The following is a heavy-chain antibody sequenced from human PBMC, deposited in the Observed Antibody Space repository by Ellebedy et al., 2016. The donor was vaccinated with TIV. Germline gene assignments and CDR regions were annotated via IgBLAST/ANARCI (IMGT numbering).Heavy chain of an antibody. J-gene: IGHJ4*02. CDR3: CRVPYYSRGLDS. D-gene: IGHD3-16*01. CDR1: GFIFTDHY. Sequence: GESLKISXAASGFIFTDHYIDWVRQAPGKGLEWVGRAGNNYNSYSIEYAASVRGRFTISRDDSQNSVHLQMNNLKTADTAIYYCCRVPYYSRGLDSWGQGALVTVSS. CDR2: AGNNYNSYSI. V-gene: IGHV3-72*01.